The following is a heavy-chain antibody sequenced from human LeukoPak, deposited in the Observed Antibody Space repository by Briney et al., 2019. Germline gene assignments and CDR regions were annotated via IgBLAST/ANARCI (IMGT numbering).Heavy chain of an antibody. V-gene: IGHV3-9*01. CDR1: GFIFDDYA. D-gene: IGHD3-10*01. CDR2: ISWNSGRI. Sequence: GGSLRLSCAASGFIFDDYAMHWVRQAPGKGLEWVSGISWNSGRIDYVDSVKGRFTISRDNAKNFFYLQMNSLRAEDTAVYYCARGAGSEIWFGELFFDYWGQGTLVTVSS. CDR3: ARGAGSEIWFGELFFDY. J-gene: IGHJ4*02.